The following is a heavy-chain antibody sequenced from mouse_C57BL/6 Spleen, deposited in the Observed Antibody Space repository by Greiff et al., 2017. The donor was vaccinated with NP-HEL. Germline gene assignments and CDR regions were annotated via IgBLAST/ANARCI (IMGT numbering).Heavy chain of an antibody. CDR2: IYPGSGNT. CDR1: GYSFTSYY. D-gene: IGHD2-3*01. CDR3: ARWGDGHYEGVDY. Sequence: VQLQQSGPELVKPGASVKISCKASGYSFTSYYIHWVKQRPGQGLEWIGWIYPGSGNTTYNEKFKGKATLTADTSSSTAYMQLSSLTSEDTAVYYCARWGDGHYEGVDYWGQGTTLTVSS. J-gene: IGHJ2*01. V-gene: IGHV1-66*01.